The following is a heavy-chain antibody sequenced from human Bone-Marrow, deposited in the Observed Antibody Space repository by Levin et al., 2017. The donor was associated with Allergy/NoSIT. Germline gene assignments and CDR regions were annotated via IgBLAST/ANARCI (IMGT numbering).Heavy chain of an antibody. J-gene: IGHJ4*02. V-gene: IGHV4-31*03. CDR1: GGSISSGDYY. Sequence: PSETLSLTCSVSGGSISSGDYYWSWIRQHPGKGLEWIGYIHYSGSSHSNPSLKSRLTISVDTSKDQFSLRLSSVTDADTAVYYCARLYDRTPGRYYFDIWGQGTLVTVSS. CDR2: IHYSGSS. CDR3: ARLYDRTPGRYYFDI. D-gene: IGHD3-22*01.